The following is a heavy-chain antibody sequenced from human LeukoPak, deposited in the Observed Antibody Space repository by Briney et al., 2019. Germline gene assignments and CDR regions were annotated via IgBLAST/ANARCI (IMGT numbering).Heavy chain of an antibody. Sequence: SETLSLTCTVSGGSISSSNYYWGWIRQPPGKGLEWIGYIYYSGSTSYNPSLKSRVTISVDTSKNQFSLKLSSVTAADTAIYYCARDRGPDCSGGGCWDYWGQGTLVTVSS. D-gene: IGHD2-15*01. CDR1: GGSISSSNYY. CDR2: IYYSGST. J-gene: IGHJ4*02. CDR3: ARDRGPDCSGGGCWDY. V-gene: IGHV4-61*01.